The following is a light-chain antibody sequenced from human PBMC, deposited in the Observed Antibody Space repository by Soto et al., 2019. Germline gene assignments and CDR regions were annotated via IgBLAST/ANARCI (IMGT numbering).Light chain of an antibody. CDR3: QQYNTWPRT. CDR2: GAS. V-gene: IGKV3-15*01. Sequence: EIVMAQSPATLSVSPGERATLSCRARQSVSSNLSLYQQKPGQAPRLRIYGASTRATGIPARFSGSGSGTEFTLTISSLQSEDFAVYYCQQYNTWPRTFGQGTKVDIK. CDR1: QSVSSN. J-gene: IGKJ1*01.